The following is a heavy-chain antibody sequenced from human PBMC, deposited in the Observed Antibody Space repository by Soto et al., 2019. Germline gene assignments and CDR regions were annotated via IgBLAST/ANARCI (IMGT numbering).Heavy chain of an antibody. J-gene: IGHJ4*02. CDR3: STGGRQWLVTSDFNY. CDR2: VSHDGRNT. V-gene: IGHV3-30*03. D-gene: IGHD6-19*01. Sequence: VQLVESGGGVVQPGRSLRLSCAASGFTFSDYAMHWVRQAPGKGLEWVAVVSHDGRNTHYADSVKGRFTISRDSSKNTVSLQMTSLRAEATAVYYCSTGGRQWLVTSDFNYWCQRALVTVSS. CDR1: GFTFSDYA.